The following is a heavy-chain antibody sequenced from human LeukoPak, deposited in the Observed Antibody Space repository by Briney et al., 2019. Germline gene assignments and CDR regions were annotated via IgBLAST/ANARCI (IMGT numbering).Heavy chain of an antibody. CDR3: ARVSFDSSTGVDYMDV. V-gene: IGHV4-59*01. CDR2: IYYSGST. Sequence: PSETLSLTCTVSGVSISSYYWSWLRQPPGKGLEWIGYIYYSGSTNYNPSLKSRVTISVDTSKNQFSLKLSSVTAADTAVYYCARVSFDSSTGVDYMDVRGKGTTVTVSS. J-gene: IGHJ6*03. CDR1: GVSISSYY. D-gene: IGHD6-13*01.